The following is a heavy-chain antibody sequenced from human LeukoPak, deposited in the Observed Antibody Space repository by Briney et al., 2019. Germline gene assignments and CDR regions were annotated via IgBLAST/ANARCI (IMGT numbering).Heavy chain of an antibody. Sequence: PGGSLRLSCAASGFTVSLNYMSWVRQAPGKGLEWASNIYSGETISYADSVRGRFTISRDSSKNMLYLQMNNLRPEDTAMYYCVKDYYDSSGYSHSDYWGHGTLVTVSS. CDR2: IYSGETI. V-gene: IGHV3-53*01. CDR3: VKDYYDSSGYSHSDY. CDR1: GFTVSLNY. J-gene: IGHJ4*01. D-gene: IGHD3-22*01.